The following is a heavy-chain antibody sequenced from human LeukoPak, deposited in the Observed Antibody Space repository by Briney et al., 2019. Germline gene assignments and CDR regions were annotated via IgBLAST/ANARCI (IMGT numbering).Heavy chain of an antibody. Sequence: SVKVSCKASGGTFTSYAISWVRQAPGQGLEWMGGIIPIFVTANSAQKFQGRVTITADESTRPASMELSSLRCEAPAVYYCARTDILRPHDAFDIWGQGTMVTVSS. V-gene: IGHV1-69*13. J-gene: IGHJ3*02. CDR3: ARTDILRPHDAFDI. D-gene: IGHD3-9*01. CDR2: IIPIFVTA. CDR1: GGTFTSYA.